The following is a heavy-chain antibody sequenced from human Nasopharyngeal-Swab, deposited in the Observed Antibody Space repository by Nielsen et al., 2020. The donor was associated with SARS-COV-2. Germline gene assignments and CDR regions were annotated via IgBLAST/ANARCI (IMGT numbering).Heavy chain of an antibody. CDR2: ITGSGGTA. CDR3: ASCGTYWNYWIDY. J-gene: IGHJ4*02. CDR1: GLTFSSVA. V-gene: IGHV3-23*01. D-gene: IGHD1-7*01. Sequence: GGSLRLSCAASGLTFSSVAMNWVRQSPGKGLEWVSVITGSGGTAYYVDSVKGRFTISRDNSKNTVYLQMNSLGAEDTAVYYCASCGTYWNYWIDYWGQGTLVTVSS.